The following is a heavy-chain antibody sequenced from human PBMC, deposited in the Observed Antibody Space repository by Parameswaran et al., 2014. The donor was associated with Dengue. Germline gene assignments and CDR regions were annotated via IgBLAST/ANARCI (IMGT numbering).Heavy chain of an antibody. V-gene: IGHV3-48*03. CDR2: ISSSGSTI. J-gene: IGHJ6*02. CDR3: ARDMVRGVIIGYYYYYGMDV. Sequence: KWIRQPPGKGLEWVSYISSSGSTIYYADSVKGRFTISRDNAKNSLYLQMNSLRAEDTAVYYCARDMVRGVIIGYYYYYGMDVWAKGPRSPSP. D-gene: IGHD3-10*01.